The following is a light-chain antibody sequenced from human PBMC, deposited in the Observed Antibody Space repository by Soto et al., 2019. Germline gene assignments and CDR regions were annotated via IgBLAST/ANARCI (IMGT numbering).Light chain of an antibody. CDR2: ATS. Sequence: DIQMTQSPSSLSASVGDRVTLTCRASQSISSYLNWYQQKPGKAPKLLICATSSLQSGVPSRFSGSGSGTDFTLTISSLQPEDFATYSCQQTYSNPRTFGQGTKVEIK. J-gene: IGKJ1*01. V-gene: IGKV1-39*01. CDR3: QQTYSNPRT. CDR1: QSISSY.